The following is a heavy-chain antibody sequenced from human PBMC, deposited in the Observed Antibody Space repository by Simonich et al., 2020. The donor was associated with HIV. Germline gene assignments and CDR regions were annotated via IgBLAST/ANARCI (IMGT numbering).Heavy chain of an antibody. Sequence: QVQLVQSGAEVKKPGASVKISCKASGYTFTAYYMHWVRQAPGQGLEWRGWINPNRGATYYLKNFQGGVTMTRDTSISTAYMELSRLRSDDTAVYYCARDACRGGTCSFDYWGQGTLVTVSS. CDR3: ARDACRGGTCSFDY. J-gene: IGHJ4*02. V-gene: IGHV1-2*02. D-gene: IGHD2-15*01. CDR2: INPNRGAT. CDR1: GYTFTAYY.